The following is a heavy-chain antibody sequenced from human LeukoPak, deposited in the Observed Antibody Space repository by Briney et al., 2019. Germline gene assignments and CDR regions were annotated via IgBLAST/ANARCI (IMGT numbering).Heavy chain of an antibody. D-gene: IGHD3-22*01. J-gene: IGHJ4*02. CDR1: GYTFTDYY. Sequence: ASVKVSCKASGYTFTDYYMHWVRQAPGQGLEWMGWINPNSGGTNYAQKFQGRLTLTRDTSINTAYLGLSRLSSDDTAVYYCTRRRGLPTYYYESSASSSQTPLHFWGQGTLVTVST. CDR3: TRRRGLPTYYYESSASSSQTPLHF. CDR2: INPNSGGT. V-gene: IGHV1-2*02.